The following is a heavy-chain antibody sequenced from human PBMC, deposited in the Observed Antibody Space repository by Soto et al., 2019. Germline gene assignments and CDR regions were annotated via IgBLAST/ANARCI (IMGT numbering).Heavy chain of an antibody. CDR1: GGSISNLAYF. J-gene: IGHJ5*01. CDR2: IYKSATT. Sequence: QVQLLESGPGLVKPSQTLSLTCSVSGGSISNLAYFWAWIRQPPGQALVCIGYIYKSATTYYNPSFESRVANSVDTSKSQFSLNVTSVTAADTAVYFCARGRYCLTGRCFPNWFDSWGQGALVTVSS. V-gene: IGHV4-30-4*01. D-gene: IGHD7-27*01. CDR3: ARGRYCLTGRCFPNWFDS.